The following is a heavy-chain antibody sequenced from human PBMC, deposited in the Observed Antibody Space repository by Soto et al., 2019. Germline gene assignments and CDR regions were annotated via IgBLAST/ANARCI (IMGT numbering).Heavy chain of an antibody. CDR1: GGSISSMDW. J-gene: IGHJ4*01. D-gene: IGHD4-17*01. Sequence: XGTLSLTCAVSGGSISSMDWWTWVRQPPGKGLQWIGEIYHTGSTNYNPSLQSRVTISIDESRTSFSLNLDSVTATDTAVYYCATRRDGGPVWGHGTLVTVSS. V-gene: IGHV4-4*02. CDR3: ATRRDGGPV. CDR2: IYHTGST.